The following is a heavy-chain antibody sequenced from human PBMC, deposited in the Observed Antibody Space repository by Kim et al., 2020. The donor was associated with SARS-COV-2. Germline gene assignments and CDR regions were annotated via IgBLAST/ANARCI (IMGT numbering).Heavy chain of an antibody. J-gene: IGHJ3*02. Sequence: ASVKVSCKVSGYTLTELSMHWVRQAPGKGLEWMGGFDPEDGETIYAQKFQGRVTMTEDTSTDTAYMELSSLRSEDTAVYYCATDVVSPMAAAGNDAFDIWGQGTMVTVSS. CDR1: GYTLTELS. CDR3: ATDVVSPMAAAGNDAFDI. CDR2: FDPEDGET. D-gene: IGHD6-13*01. V-gene: IGHV1-24*01.